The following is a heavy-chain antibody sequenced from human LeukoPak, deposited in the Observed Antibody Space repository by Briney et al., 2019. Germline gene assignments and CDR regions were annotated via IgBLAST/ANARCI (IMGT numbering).Heavy chain of an antibody. CDR2: ISAYNGNT. J-gene: IGHJ6*02. Sequence: ASVKVSCKASGYTFTSYGISWVRQAPGQGLEWMGWISAYNGNTNYARKLQGRVTMTTDTSTSTAYMELRSLRSDDTAVYYCARDRVYSSGWFYYYYGMDVWGQGTTVTVSS. CDR1: GYTFTSYG. D-gene: IGHD6-19*01. CDR3: ARDRVYSSGWFYYYYGMDV. V-gene: IGHV1-18*01.